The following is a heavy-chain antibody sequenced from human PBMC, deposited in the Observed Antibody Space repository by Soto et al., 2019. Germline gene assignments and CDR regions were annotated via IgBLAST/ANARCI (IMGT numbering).Heavy chain of an antibody. D-gene: IGHD3-3*01. V-gene: IGHV3-23*01. CDR3: AKDLPVFRFLEWPYAWVY. Sequence: EVQLLESGGGLVQPGGSLRLSCAASGFTFSSYAMSWVRQAPGKGLEWVSAISGSGGSTYYADSVKGRFTISRDNSKNTLYLQMNSLRAEDTAVYYCAKDLPVFRFLEWPYAWVYWGQGTLVTVSS. J-gene: IGHJ4*02. CDR2: ISGSGGST. CDR1: GFTFSSYA.